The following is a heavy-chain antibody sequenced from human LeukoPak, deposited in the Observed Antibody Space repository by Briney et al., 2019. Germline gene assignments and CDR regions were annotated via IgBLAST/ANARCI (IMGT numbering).Heavy chain of an antibody. CDR2: IRQDGSEK. V-gene: IGHV3-7*05. D-gene: IGHD6-19*01. CDR1: GFTFSNYW. J-gene: IGHJ4*02. CDR3: ARIGQCLALDS. Sequence: PGGSVSLSCAASGFTFSNYWMSWVRQAPEKGLEWVANIRQDGSEKHYVDSVKGRFTISRDNAKNSLYLQMNSLRAEDTAVYYCARIGQCLALDSWGQGTLVTVSS.